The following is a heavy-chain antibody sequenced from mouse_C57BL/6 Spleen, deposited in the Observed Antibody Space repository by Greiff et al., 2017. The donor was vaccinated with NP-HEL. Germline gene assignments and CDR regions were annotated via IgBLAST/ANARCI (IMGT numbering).Heavy chain of an antibody. Sequence: QVQLQQPGAELVKPGASVKLSCKASGYTFTSYWMQWVKQRPGQGLEWIGEIDPSASYTNYNQKFKGKATLTVDTSSSTAYMQLSSLTSKDSAVYYCARRDPIYYDYGYAMDYWGQGTSVTVSS. CDR1: GYTFTSYW. CDR3: ARRDPIYYDYGYAMDY. J-gene: IGHJ4*01. D-gene: IGHD2-4*01. V-gene: IGHV1-50*01. CDR2: IDPSASYT.